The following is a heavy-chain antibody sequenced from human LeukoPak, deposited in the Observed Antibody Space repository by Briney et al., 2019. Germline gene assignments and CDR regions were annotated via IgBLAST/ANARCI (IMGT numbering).Heavy chain of an antibody. Sequence: GGSLRLSCAASAFTFSDYSMNWVRQAPGMGLEWVSYISGRSSTIYYADSVKGRFTISRDNAKNSMYLQMNSLRAEDTAVYYCARDRIKSGSYYFDYWGQGTLVTVSS. CDR3: ARDRIKSGSYYFDY. CDR2: ISGRSSTI. J-gene: IGHJ4*02. CDR1: AFTFSDYS. D-gene: IGHD1-26*01. V-gene: IGHV3-48*01.